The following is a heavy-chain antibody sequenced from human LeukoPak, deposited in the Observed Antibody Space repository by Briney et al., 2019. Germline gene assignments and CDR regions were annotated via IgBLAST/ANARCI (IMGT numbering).Heavy chain of an antibody. D-gene: IGHD3-22*01. Sequence: PSETLSLTCTVSGGSISSGDYYWSWIRQPPGKGLEWIGYIYYSGSTYYNPSLKSRVTISVDTSKNQFPLKLSSVTAADTAVYYCARVDDSSGYPYYYYYMDVWGKGTTVTVSS. J-gene: IGHJ6*03. CDR3: ARVDDSSGYPYYYYYMDV. V-gene: IGHV4-30-4*08. CDR1: GGSISSGDYY. CDR2: IYYSGST.